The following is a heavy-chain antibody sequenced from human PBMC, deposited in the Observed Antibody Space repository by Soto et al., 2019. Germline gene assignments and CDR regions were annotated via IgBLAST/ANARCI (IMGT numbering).Heavy chain of an antibody. Sequence: SLRLSCAASGFPFSPYWMHWVRQDPGKGLVWVSHINSDGSTTTYADSAKGRFTISRDNAKNTLYLEMNSLRAEDTAVYYCARERALTVNTVKGMDVWGQGTTVTVSS. J-gene: IGHJ6*02. V-gene: IGHV3-74*03. CDR2: INSDGSTT. CDR3: ARERALTVNTVKGMDV. D-gene: IGHD4-17*01. CDR1: GFPFSPYW.